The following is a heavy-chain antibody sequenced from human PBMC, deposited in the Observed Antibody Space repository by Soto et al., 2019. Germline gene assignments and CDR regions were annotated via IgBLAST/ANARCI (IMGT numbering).Heavy chain of an antibody. CDR2: IYYSGST. CDR1: GGSISSGGYY. J-gene: IGHJ3*02. V-gene: IGHV4-31*03. D-gene: IGHD3-10*01. CDR3: ATSRFGMDAFDI. Sequence: SETLSLTCTVSGGSISSGGYYWSWIRQHPGKGLEWIGYIYYSGSTYYNPSLKSRVTISVDTSKNQFSLMLSSVTAADTAVYYCATSRFGMDAFDIWGQGTMVTVSS.